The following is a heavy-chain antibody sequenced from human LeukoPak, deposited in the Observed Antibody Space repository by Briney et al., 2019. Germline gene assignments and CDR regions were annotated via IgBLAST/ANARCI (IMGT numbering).Heavy chain of an antibody. D-gene: IGHD3-22*01. CDR3: ARLLKSYDSSGYYSGGYYFDY. V-gene: IGHV4-39*01. Sequence: PSETLSLTCTVSGGSVSSGDYSWNWIRQPPGTGLEWIGSIYYTGSTYHNPSLKSRVTISVDTSKNQFSLKLSSVTAADTAVYYCARLLKSYDSSGYYSGGYYFDYWGQGTLVTVSS. CDR1: GGSVSSGDYS. J-gene: IGHJ4*02. CDR2: IYYTGST.